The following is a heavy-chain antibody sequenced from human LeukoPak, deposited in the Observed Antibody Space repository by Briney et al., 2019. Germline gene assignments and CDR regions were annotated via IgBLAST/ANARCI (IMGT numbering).Heavy chain of an antibody. CDR1: GFTVSSNY. Sequence: PGGSLRLSCAASGFTVSSNYMSWVRQAPGKGLEWVSVIYGGGSTYYADSVKGRFTISRDNSKNTLYLQMNSLRAEDTAVYYCARGLYSGSYQLGFDYWGQGTLVTVSS. CDR3: ARGLYSGSYQLGFDY. D-gene: IGHD1-26*01. V-gene: IGHV3-53*01. CDR2: IYGGGST. J-gene: IGHJ4*02.